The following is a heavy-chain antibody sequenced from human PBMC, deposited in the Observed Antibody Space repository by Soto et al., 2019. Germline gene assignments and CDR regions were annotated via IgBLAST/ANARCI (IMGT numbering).Heavy chain of an antibody. Sequence: SETLSLTCAISGYSISSYYYWAWIRQPPGKGLEWIGSIYHGGSTYYNPSLKSRVTISLDTSTNQFSLKLDSVTAADTAVYYCARDLSYYDSSAYYSFDYWGQGTLVTVSS. J-gene: IGHJ4*02. CDR1: GYSISSYYY. CDR2: IYHGGST. V-gene: IGHV4-38-2*02. D-gene: IGHD3-22*01. CDR3: ARDLSYYDSSAYYSFDY.